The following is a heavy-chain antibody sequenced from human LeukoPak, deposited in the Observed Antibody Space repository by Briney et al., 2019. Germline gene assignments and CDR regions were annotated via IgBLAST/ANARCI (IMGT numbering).Heavy chain of an antibody. CDR1: GGSFSGYY. CDR2: INHSGST. D-gene: IGHD3-22*01. J-gene: IGHJ5*02. Sequence: NTSETLSLTCAVYGGSFSGYYWSWIRQPPGKGLEWIGEINHSGSTNYNPSLKSRVTISVDTSKNQFSLKLSSVTAADTAVYYCARWRYYYDSSGYYYRYWFDPWGQGTLVTVSS. V-gene: IGHV4-34*01. CDR3: ARWRYYYDSSGYYYRYWFDP.